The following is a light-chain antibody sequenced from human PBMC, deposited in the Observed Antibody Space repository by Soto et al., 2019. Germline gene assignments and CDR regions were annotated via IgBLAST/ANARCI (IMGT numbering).Light chain of an antibody. J-gene: IGKJ5*01. Sequence: DIQMTQSPSSLSASVGDRVTITCRASQSISSYLNWYQQKPGKAPKLXXYAASSLQSGVPSRFSGSGSGTDLTLTISSLQPEDFANYYCQQSYSTPPITFGQGTRLEIK. CDR2: AAS. CDR3: QQSYSTPPIT. CDR1: QSISSY. V-gene: IGKV1-39*01.